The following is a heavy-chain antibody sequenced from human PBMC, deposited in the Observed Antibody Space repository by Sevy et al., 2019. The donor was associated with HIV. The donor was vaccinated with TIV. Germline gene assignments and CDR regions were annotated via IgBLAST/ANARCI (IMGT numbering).Heavy chain of an antibody. CDR3: AEEVSEDSYSDY. V-gene: IGHV3-23*01. J-gene: IGHJ4*02. D-gene: IGHD3-10*01. CDR1: GFTFSSYA. Sequence: GGSLRLSCVTSGFTFSSYAMSWVRQTPGKGLEWVSAIGGSADYTYYADSVKGRFTISRDNSKNTLYLQMNGLRAEDTAVYYCAEEVSEDSYSDYWGQGTLVTVSS. CDR2: IGGSADYT.